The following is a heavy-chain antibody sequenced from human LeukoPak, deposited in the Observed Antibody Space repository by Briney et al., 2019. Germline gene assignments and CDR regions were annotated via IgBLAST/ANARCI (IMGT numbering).Heavy chain of an antibody. CDR1: GFTFDGYA. D-gene: IGHD6-19*01. V-gene: IGHV3-9*01. CDR3: AKDMSRTIAVAGLDY. CDR2: ISWNSGSI. J-gene: IGHJ4*02. Sequence: GRSLRLSCAASGFTFDGYAMHWVRQAPGKGLEWVSGISWNSGSIGYADSVKGRFTISRDNAKNSLYLQMNSLRAEDTALYYCAKDMSRTIAVAGLDYRGQGTLVTVSS.